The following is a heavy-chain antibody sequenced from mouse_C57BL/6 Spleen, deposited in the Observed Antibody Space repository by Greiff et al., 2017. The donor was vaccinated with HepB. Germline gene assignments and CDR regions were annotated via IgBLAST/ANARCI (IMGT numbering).Heavy chain of an antibody. J-gene: IGHJ4*01. Sequence: EVQLVESGGGLVKPGGSLKLSCAASGFTFSDYGMHWVRQAPEKGLEWVAYISSGSSTIYYADTVKGRFTISRDNAKNTLFLQMTSLRSEDTAMYYCATTVVYYYYAMDHWGQGTSVTVSS. CDR2: ISSGSSTI. CDR1: GFTFSDYG. D-gene: IGHD1-1*01. CDR3: ATTVVYYYYAMDH. V-gene: IGHV5-17*01.